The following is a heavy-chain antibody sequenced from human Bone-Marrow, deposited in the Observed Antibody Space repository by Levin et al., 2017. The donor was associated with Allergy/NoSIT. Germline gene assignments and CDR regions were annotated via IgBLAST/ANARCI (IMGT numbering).Heavy chain of an antibody. CDR3: ATDAPTSPTRNYGMDV. CDR1: GDSISRYY. J-gene: IGHJ6*02. CDR2: IYYSGST. Sequence: ESLKISCTVSGDSISRYYWSWIRQPPGKGLEWIGYIYYSGSTNYNPSLKSRVTISVDTSKNQFSLDLNFVPAADTAVYYWATDAPTSPTRNYGMDVWGQATTVTVSS. V-gene: IGHV4-59*01.